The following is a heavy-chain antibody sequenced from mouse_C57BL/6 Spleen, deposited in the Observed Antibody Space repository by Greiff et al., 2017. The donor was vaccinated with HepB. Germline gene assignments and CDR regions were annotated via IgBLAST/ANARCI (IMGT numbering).Heavy chain of an antibody. J-gene: IGHJ1*03. CDR3: ARNFLDGSTSWYFDV. D-gene: IGHD1-1*01. Sequence: QVQLQQSGPGLVAPSQSLSITCTVSGFSLTSYAISWVRQPPGKGLEWLGVIWTGGGTNYNSALKSRLSISKDNSKSQVFLKMNSLQTDDTARYYCARNFLDGSTSWYFDVWGTGTTVTVSS. V-gene: IGHV2-9-1*01. CDR2: IWTGGGT. CDR1: GFSLTSYA.